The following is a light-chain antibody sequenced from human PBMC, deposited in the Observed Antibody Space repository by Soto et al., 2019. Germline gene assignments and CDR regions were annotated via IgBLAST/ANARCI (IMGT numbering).Light chain of an antibody. CDR3: QHHNDCVKT. Sequence: EIVMTQSPATLSVSPGESATLSCRASQSVDNKLAWYQQKPGQAPRLLIYYASTRATGVPARFSGSGSGTEFTLTISSLQSEDFAVYYCQHHNDCVKTFGPGTKLEIK. V-gene: IGKV3D-15*01. CDR2: YAS. CDR1: QSVDNK. J-gene: IGKJ2*01.